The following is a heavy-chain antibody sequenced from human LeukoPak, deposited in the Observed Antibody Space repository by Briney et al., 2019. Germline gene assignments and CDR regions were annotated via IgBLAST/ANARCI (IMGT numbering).Heavy chain of an antibody. Sequence: GGSLRLSCVASGFTFSTYAMSWVRQAPGKGLEWVANIKQDGSEKYYVDSVKGRFTISRDNAKNSLYLQMNSLRAEDTAVYYCAKEGVTALRWFDHWGQGTLVTVSS. CDR1: GFTFSTYA. J-gene: IGHJ5*02. D-gene: IGHD2-21*02. V-gene: IGHV3-7*03. CDR3: AKEGVTALRWFDH. CDR2: IKQDGSEK.